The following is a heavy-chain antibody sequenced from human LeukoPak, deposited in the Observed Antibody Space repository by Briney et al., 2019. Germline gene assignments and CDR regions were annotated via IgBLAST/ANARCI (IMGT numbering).Heavy chain of an antibody. CDR3: ARHRRDLNGYYYGSGSYYNDYYYYYYMDV. D-gene: IGHD3-10*01. V-gene: IGHV4-39*01. J-gene: IGHJ6*03. CDR1: GGSISSSSYY. CDR2: IYYSGST. Sequence: SETLSLTCTISGGSISSSSYYWGWIRQPPGKGLEWIGSIYYSGSTYYNPSLKSRVTISVDTSKNQFSLKLSSVTAADTAVYYCARHRRDLNGYYYGSGSYYNDYYYYYYMDVWGKGTTVTISS.